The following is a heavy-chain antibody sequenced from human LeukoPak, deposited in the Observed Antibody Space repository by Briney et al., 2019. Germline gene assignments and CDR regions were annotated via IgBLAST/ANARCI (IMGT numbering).Heavy chain of an antibody. CDR2: VYHACSP. D-gene: IGHD2-15*01. J-gene: IGHJ4*02. V-gene: IGHV4-38-2*01. Sequence: PLESLSLTCVVSGYSISNDYYWGGIRQPPGKGLEWIGSVYHACSPYYNPSLKSRVTISVVTSKNQLSLKLRSVTAADTAVYYCARGGIVVAIYFDFWGKGTLVSVSS. CDR3: ARGGIVVAIYFDF. CDR1: GYSISNDYY.